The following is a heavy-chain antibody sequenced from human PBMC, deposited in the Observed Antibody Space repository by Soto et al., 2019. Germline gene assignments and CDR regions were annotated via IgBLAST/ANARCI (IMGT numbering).Heavy chain of an antibody. D-gene: IGHD6-13*01. V-gene: IGHV4-59*01. CDR2: IYYSGST. CDR3: AKYSSSWTHFDY. Sequence: QVQLQESGPGLVKPSETLSLTCTVSGGSISSYYWSWIRQPPGKGLEWIGYIYYSGSTNYTPSLKSRVTISVDTSKNQFSLKLSSVTAADTAVYYCAKYSSSWTHFDYWGQGTLVTVSS. J-gene: IGHJ4*02. CDR1: GGSISSYY.